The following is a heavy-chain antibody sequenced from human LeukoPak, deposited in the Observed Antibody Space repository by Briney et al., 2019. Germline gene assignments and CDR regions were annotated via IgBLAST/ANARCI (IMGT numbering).Heavy chain of an antibody. Sequence: GGSLRLSCAVSGFTFSSYAMHWVRQAPGKGLEWVAVISYDGSNKYYADSVKGRFTISRDNSKNTLYLQMNSLRAEDTAVYYCARDSSGWYAGSFDYWGQGTLVTVSS. D-gene: IGHD6-19*01. J-gene: IGHJ4*02. CDR2: ISYDGSNK. CDR1: GFTFSSYA. CDR3: ARDSSGWYAGSFDY. V-gene: IGHV3-30*04.